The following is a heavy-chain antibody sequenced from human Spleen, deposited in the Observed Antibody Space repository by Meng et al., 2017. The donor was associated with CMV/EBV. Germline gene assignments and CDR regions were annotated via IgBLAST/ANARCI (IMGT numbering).Heavy chain of an antibody. V-gene: IGHV4-31*03. CDR2: IYYSGST. CDR3: ARLDIIRGRSQSFDY. J-gene: IGHJ4*02. D-gene: IGHD3-10*01. Sequence: LRLSCTVSGGSISSGGYYWSWIRQHPGKGLEWIGYIYYSGSTYYNPSLKSRVTISVDTSKNQFSLKLSSVTAADTAVYYCARLDIIRGRSQSFDYWGQGTLVTVSS. CDR1: GGSISSGGYY.